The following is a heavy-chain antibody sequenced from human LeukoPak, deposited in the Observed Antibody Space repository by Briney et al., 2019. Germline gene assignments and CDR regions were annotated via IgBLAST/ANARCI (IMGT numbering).Heavy chain of an antibody. CDR1: GGPISSSNW. V-gene: IGHV4-4*02. Sequence: SETLSLTCAVSGGPISSSNWWSWVRQPPGKGLEWIGEIYHSGSTNYNPSLKSRVTISLDTSRNQFSLKLNSVTAADTAVYYCAKSNGYGLVDIWGQGTMVTVSS. CDR2: IYHSGST. CDR3: AKSNGYGLVDI. D-gene: IGHD3-10*01. J-gene: IGHJ3*02.